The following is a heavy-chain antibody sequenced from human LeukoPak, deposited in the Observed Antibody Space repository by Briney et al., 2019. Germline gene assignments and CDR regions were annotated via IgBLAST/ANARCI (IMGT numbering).Heavy chain of an antibody. CDR2: ISYDGSNK. D-gene: IGHD5-12*01. V-gene: IGHV3-30-3*01. Sequence: GGSLRLSCSVSGFTFADNSLTWVRQAPGKGLEGVAVISYDGSNKYYADSVKGRFTISRDNSKNTLYLQMNSLRVEDTAVYYCARDRAVATSHYFAYWGQGTLVTVSS. CDR1: GFTFADNS. J-gene: IGHJ4*02. CDR3: ARDRAVATSHYFAY.